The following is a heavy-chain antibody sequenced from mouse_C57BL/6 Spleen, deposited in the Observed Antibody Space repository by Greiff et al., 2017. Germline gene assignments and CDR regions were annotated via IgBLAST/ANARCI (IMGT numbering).Heavy chain of an antibody. CDR1: GYTFTSYW. Sequence: QVQLQQPGAELVKPGASVKLSCKASGYTFTSYWMHWVKQRPGRGLEWIGSIDPNSGGTKYNEKFKSKATLTVDKPSSTAYMQLSSLTSEDSAVYYCARSREAEAPYDYGGWGKVTTVTVST. D-gene: IGHD1-1*01. CDR3: ARSREAEAPYDYGG. CDR2: IDPNSGGT. J-gene: IGHJ2*01. V-gene: IGHV1-72*01.